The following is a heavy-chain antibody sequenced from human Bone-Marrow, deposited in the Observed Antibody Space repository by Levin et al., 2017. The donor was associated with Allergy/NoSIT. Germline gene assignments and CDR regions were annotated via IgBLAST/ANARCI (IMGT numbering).Heavy chain of an antibody. Sequence: GSLRLSCAASGFTFSSYSMNWVRQAPGKGLEWVSYISSSSSTIYYADSVKGRFTISRDNAKNSLYLQMNSLRAEDTAVYYCARVGGSYFGGPFDYWGQGTLVTVSS. CDR1: GFTFSSYS. V-gene: IGHV3-48*04. CDR3: ARVGGSYFGGPFDY. D-gene: IGHD1-26*01. J-gene: IGHJ4*02. CDR2: ISSSSSTI.